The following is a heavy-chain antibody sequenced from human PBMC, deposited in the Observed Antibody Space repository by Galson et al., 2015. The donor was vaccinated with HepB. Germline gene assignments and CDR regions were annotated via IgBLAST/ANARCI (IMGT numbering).Heavy chain of an antibody. J-gene: IGHJ4*02. CDR2: IKRDGSEK. D-gene: IGHD3-10*01. V-gene: IGHV3-7*01. CDR3: ARAMAYYYGSGSPYYFDY. Sequence: SLRLSCAASGFTFSSFWMSWVRQAPGKGLEWVANIKRDGSEKYCVDSVKGRSTISRDNAKNSLYLQMNSLRAEDTAVYYCARAMAYYYGSGSPYYFDYWGQGTLVTVSS. CDR1: GFTFSSFW.